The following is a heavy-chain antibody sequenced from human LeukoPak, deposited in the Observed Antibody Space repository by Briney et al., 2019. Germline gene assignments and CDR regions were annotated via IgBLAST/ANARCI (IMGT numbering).Heavy chain of an antibody. D-gene: IGHD6-19*01. CDR3: ARDGGYSSGWYLDY. Sequence: PSETLSLTCTVSGGTIDTYTWSWIRQPPGKGLEWIGYIDYAGNSNYNPSLKSRVSMSVDTSKNQFSLNLRSVNAADTALYYCARDGGYSSGWYLDYWGQGTLVTVSS. CDR1: GGTIDTYT. CDR2: IDYAGNS. V-gene: IGHV4-59*01. J-gene: IGHJ4*02.